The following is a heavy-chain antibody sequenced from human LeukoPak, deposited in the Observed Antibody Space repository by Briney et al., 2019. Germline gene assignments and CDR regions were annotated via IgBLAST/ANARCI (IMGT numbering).Heavy chain of an antibody. V-gene: IGHV3-21*01. CDR1: GFTFSSYS. Sequence: GGSMRLSCAASGFTFSSYSMNWVRQAPGKGLEWVSSISSSSSYIYYADSVTGRFTISRDNAKNSLYLQMNSLRAEDTAVYYCARDGVYGKFDPWGQGTLVTVSS. D-gene: IGHD2-8*01. CDR3: ARDGVYGKFDP. J-gene: IGHJ5*02. CDR2: ISSSSSYI.